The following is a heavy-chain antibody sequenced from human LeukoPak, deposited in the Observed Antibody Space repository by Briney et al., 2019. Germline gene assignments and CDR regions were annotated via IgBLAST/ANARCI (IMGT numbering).Heavy chain of an antibody. CDR2: ISSSSYI. Sequence: GGSLRLSCAASGFTFSSYSMNWVRQAPRKGLDWVSSISSSSYIYYADSVKGRFTISRDNAKNSLYLQMNSLRAEDTAVYYCARSFLSIAAAATDYWGQGTLVTVSS. CDR3: ARSFLSIAAAATDY. J-gene: IGHJ4*02. CDR1: GFTFSSYS. V-gene: IGHV3-21*01. D-gene: IGHD6-13*01.